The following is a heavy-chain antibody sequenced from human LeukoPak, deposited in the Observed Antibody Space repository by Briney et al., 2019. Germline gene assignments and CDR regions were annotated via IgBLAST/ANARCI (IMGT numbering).Heavy chain of an antibody. J-gene: IGHJ6*03. D-gene: IGHD5-18*01. CDR1: GGSISSYY. CDR3: ARGFNSYGFPYYYYYMDV. Sequence: PSETLSLTCTVSGGSISSYYWSWIRQPAGKGLEWIGRIYTSGSTNYNPSLKSRVTMSVDTSKNQFSLKLSSVTAADTAVYYCARGFNSYGFPYYYYYMDVWGKGTTVTISS. V-gene: IGHV4-4*07. CDR2: IYTSGST.